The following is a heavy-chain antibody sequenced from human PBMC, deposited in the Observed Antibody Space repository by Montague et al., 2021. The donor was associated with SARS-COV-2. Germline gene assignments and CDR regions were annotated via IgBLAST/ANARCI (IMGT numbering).Heavy chain of an antibody. CDR2: ISSSSSYI. J-gene: IGHJ4*02. V-gene: IGHV3-21*01. CDR1: GFTFSSYS. D-gene: IGHD3-10*01. Sequence: SLRLSCATSGFTFSSYSMNWVRQAPGKGLEWVSSISSSSSYIYYADSAKGRLTISRDNAKNSLYLQMNSLRAEDTAVYYCARALWFGEKCFDYWGQGTPVTVSS. CDR3: ARALWFGEKCFDY.